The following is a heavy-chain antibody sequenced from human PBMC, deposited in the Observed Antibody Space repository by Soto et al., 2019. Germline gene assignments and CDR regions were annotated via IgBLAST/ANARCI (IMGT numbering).Heavy chain of an antibody. CDR1: GYTLTELS. D-gene: IGHD2-15*01. CDR3: ATDLVVVVAATRDDAFDI. V-gene: IGHV1-24*01. J-gene: IGHJ3*02. CDR2: FDPEDGET. Sequence: ALVKVSCKVSGYTLTELSMHWVRQAPGKGLEWMGGFDPEDGETIYAQKFQGRVTMTEDTPTDTAYMELSSLRSEDTAVYYCATDLVVVVAATRDDAFDIWGQGTMVTVSS.